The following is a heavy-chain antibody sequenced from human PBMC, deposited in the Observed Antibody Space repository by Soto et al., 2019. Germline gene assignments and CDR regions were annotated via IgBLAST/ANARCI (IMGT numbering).Heavy chain of an antibody. CDR2: ISYDGSDK. Sequence: QVQLVESGGGVVQPGRSLRLSCAASGFTFSSYAMHWVRQTPGKGLEWVALISYDGSDKYYSDSVKGRFTISRDKSKNTLYLQMNSLRDEDTSVYYGAREYSLAVVATGSWGQGVLVTVSS. CDR1: GFTFSSYA. CDR3: AREYSLAVVATGS. D-gene: IGHD3-22*01. V-gene: IGHV3-30-3*01. J-gene: IGHJ4*02.